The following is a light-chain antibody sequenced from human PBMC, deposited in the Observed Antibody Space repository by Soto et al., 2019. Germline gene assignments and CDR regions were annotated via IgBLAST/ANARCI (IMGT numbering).Light chain of an antibody. CDR1: QTVRSSY. J-gene: IGKJ4*01. Sequence: IFLTQSPGSLSLSSGERATLSCRVSQTVRSSYLAWYQQRPGQAPKLLIYGAFHRATGIPDRFSGSESGRDYTLSISRLDPEDSAVYYCQQYGDSITFGGGTKVEIK. CDR2: GAF. CDR3: QQYGDSIT. V-gene: IGKV3-20*01.